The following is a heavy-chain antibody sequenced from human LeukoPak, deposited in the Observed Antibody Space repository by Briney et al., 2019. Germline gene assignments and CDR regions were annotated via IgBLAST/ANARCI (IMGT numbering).Heavy chain of an antibody. Sequence: ASVKVSCKASGYTFTGYYMHWVRQAPGQGLEWMGWINPNSGGTNYAQKFQGRVTMTRDTSASTAYMELSSLRSEDMAVYYCARANDYGDFDPWGQGTLVTVSS. CDR1: GYTFTGYY. CDR3: ARANDYGDFDP. V-gene: IGHV1-2*02. CDR2: INPNSGGT. J-gene: IGHJ5*02. D-gene: IGHD4-17*01.